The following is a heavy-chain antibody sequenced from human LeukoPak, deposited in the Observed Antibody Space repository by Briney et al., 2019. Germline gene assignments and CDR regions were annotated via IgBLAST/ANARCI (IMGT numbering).Heavy chain of an antibody. D-gene: IGHD5-18*01. CDR1: GGSISSHY. V-gene: IGHV4-59*11. CDR2: TYYDGNT. J-gene: IGHJ6*03. Sequence: SETLSLTCTVSGGSISSHYWSWIRQPPGKGLEWIGYTYYDGNTNYNPPLKSRVTISVDTSKNQFSLKLSSVTAADTAVYHCARGYSSGPYYYYYYMDVWGKGTTVTVSS. CDR3: ARGYSSGPYYYYYYMDV.